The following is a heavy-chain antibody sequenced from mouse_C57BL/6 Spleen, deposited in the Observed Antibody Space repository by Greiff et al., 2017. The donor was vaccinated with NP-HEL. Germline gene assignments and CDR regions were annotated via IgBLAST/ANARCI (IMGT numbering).Heavy chain of an antibody. J-gene: IGHJ4*01. Sequence: VQVVESGPELVKPGASVKLSCKASGYTFTSYDINWVKQRPGQGLEWIGWIYPRDGSTKYNEKFKGKATLTVDTSSSTAYMELHSLTSEDSAVYFCARRIPYKEDAMDYWGQGTSVTVSS. CDR1: GYTFTSYD. CDR3: ARRIPYKEDAMDY. CDR2: IYPRDGST. V-gene: IGHV1-85*01. D-gene: IGHD1-3*01.